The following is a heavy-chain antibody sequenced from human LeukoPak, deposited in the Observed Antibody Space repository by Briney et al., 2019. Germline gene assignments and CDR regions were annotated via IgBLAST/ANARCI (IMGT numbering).Heavy chain of an antibody. CDR2: INPFFGTP. CDR3: ARGGNSNAFDM. Sequence: SVKVSCKASGGTFTRYSISWVRLAPGQGLEWMGGINPFFGTPDYARKFQGRLTISRDESTSTAYMELSTLRSEDTAVYFRARGGNSNAFDMWGQGTLVTVSS. D-gene: IGHD4-23*01. CDR1: GGTFTRYS. J-gene: IGHJ3*02. V-gene: IGHV1-69*05.